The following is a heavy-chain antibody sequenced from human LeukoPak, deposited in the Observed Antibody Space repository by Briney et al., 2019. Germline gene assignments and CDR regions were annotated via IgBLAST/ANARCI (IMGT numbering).Heavy chain of an antibody. CDR1: GFTFSSYG. CDR3: AKDGYNQGPFDY. CDR2: ISYDGSNK. D-gene: IGHD5-24*01. Sequence: GALRLSCAASGFTFSSYGMHWVRPAPGKGLEWVAVISYDGSNKYYADSVKGRFTISRDNSKNTLYLQMNSLRAEDTAVYYCAKDGYNQGPFDYWGQGTLVTVSS. V-gene: IGHV3-30*18. J-gene: IGHJ4*02.